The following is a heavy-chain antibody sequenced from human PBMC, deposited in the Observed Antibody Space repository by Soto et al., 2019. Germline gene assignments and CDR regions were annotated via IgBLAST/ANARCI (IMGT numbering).Heavy chain of an antibody. CDR1: GGSISSYY. D-gene: IGHD5-18*01. CDR3: ASAPTYTAMAQY. V-gene: IGHV4-59*01. J-gene: IGHJ4*02. Sequence: PSETLSLTCTVSGGSISSYYWSWIRQPPGKGLEWIGYTYYSGSTNYNPSLKSRVTISVDTSKNQFSLKLSSVTAADTAVYYCASAPTYTAMAQYWGQGTLVTVSS. CDR2: TYYSGST.